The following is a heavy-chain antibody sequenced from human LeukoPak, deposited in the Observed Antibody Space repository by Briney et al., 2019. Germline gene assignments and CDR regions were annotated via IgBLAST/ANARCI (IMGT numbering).Heavy chain of an antibody. J-gene: IGHJ5*02. CDR3: ARDSSLDSSGYYHNWFDP. CDR2: ISYDGSNK. CDR1: GFTFSSYA. V-gene: IGHV3-30-3*01. Sequence: GGSLRLSCAASGFTFSSYAMSWVRQAPGKGLEWVAVISYDGSNKYYADSVKGRFTISRDNSKNTLYLQMNSLRAEDTAVYYCARDSSLDSSGYYHNWFDPWGQGTLVTVSS. D-gene: IGHD3-22*01.